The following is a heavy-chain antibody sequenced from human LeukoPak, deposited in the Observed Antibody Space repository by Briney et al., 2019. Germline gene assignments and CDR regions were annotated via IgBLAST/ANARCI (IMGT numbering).Heavy chain of an antibody. CDR3: ARDKRSGKYYFDY. CDR2: ISYDGGHE. Sequence: GGSLRLSCAASGFTFSAYAMFWVRQGPGKGLEWVAVISYDGGHESYADSVKGRFTISRDNSNNTLYLHMSSLSAEDTAVYYCARDKRSGKYYFDYWGQGTLVTVSS. V-gene: IGHV3-30*03. J-gene: IGHJ4*02. CDR1: GFTFSAYA. D-gene: IGHD3-3*01.